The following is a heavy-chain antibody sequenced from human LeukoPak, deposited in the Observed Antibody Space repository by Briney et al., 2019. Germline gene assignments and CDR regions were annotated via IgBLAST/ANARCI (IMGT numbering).Heavy chain of an antibody. CDR2: ISGSGGST. V-gene: IGHV3-23*01. D-gene: IGHD2-15*01. J-gene: IGHJ4*02. Sequence: GGPRRFSGAASGFTFSSSAMSGLRKAPGKRLEWVSAISGSGGSTYYADSVKGRFTISRDNSKNTLQQQMHSLRAEDTAVYYCAKDLQRNIVVVVAATPFDCWVQGTLVTVSS. CDR1: GFTFSSSA. CDR3: AKDLQRNIVVVVAATPFDC.